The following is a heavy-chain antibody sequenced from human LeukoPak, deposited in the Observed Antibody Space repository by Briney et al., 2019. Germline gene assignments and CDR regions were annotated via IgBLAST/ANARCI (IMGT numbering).Heavy chain of an antibody. J-gene: IGHJ4*02. V-gene: IGHV4-30-4*08. D-gene: IGHD5-12*01. Sequence: SSETLSLTCTVSGGSMSSGDYYWTWIRQPPGKGLEWIGYIYYSGSAYYNPSLKSRLNISVDTSKNQFSLKLSSVTAADTAVYYCARERGYERYDYWGQGTLVTVSS. CDR2: IYYSGSA. CDR3: ARERGYERYDY. CDR1: GGSMSSGDYY.